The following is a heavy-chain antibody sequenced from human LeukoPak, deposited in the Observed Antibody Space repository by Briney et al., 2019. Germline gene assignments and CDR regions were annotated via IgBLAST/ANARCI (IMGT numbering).Heavy chain of an antibody. CDR1: GYSISSGYY. V-gene: IGHV4-38-2*02. CDR3: ATHSSGWYFDY. J-gene: IGHJ4*02. D-gene: IGHD6-19*01. Sequence: SETLSLTCTVSGYSISSGYYWGWIRQPPGKGLEWIGSIYYSGSTYYNPSLKSRVTISVDTSKNQFSLKLSSVTAADTAVYYCATHSSGWYFDYWGQGTLVTVSS. CDR2: IYYSGST.